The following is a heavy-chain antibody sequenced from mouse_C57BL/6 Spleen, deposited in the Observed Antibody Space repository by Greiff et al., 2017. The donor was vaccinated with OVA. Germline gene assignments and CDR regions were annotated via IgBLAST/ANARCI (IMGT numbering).Heavy chain of an antibody. V-gene: IGHV1-15*01. CDR1: GYTFTDYE. Sequence: QVQLQQSGAELVRPGASVTLSCKASGYTFTDYEMHWVKQTPVHGLEWIGAIDPETGGTAYNQKFKGKAILTADKSSSTAYMELRSLTSEDSAVYYCTRSLLRSAWVADWGQGTLVTVAA. CDR3: TRSLLRSAWVAD. CDR2: IDPETGGT. J-gene: IGHJ3*01. D-gene: IGHD1-2*01.